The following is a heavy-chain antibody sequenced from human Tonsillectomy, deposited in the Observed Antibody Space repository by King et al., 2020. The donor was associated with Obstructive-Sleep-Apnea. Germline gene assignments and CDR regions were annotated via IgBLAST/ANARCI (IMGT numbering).Heavy chain of an antibody. D-gene: IGHD6-19*01. CDR2: TSGSDTNI. J-gene: IGHJ4*02. Sequence: VQLVESGGDLVKPGGSLRLSCAASGFILSDYYMIWLRQAPGKGLEWVSYTSGSDTNIHYADSVKGRFTISRDNAKNSLFLQMNSLRAEDTAVYYCARDPAVAGPMYYFDYWGQGTLVTVSS. V-gene: IGHV3-11*01. CDR3: ARDPAVAGPMYYFDY. CDR1: GFILSDYY.